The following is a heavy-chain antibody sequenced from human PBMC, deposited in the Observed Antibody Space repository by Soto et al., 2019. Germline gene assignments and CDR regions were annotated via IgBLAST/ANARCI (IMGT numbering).Heavy chain of an antibody. J-gene: IGHJ6*02. CDR1: GFTFSSYA. V-gene: IGHV3-30-3*01. D-gene: IGHD3-3*01. Sequence: QVQLVESGGGVVQPGRSLRLSCAASGFTFSSYAMHWVRQAPGKGLEWVAVISYDGSNKYYADSVKGRFTISRDNSKNTLYLQMNSLRAEDTAGYYCARPIKTVGVLEWLPHAYYYNYYGMDVWGQGNTVNAAS. CDR3: ARPIKTVGVLEWLPHAYYYNYYGMDV. CDR2: ISYDGSNK.